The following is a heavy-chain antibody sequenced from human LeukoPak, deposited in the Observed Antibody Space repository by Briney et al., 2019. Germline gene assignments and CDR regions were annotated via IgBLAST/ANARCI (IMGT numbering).Heavy chain of an antibody. D-gene: IGHD6-19*01. CDR2: IYHSGTT. V-gene: IGHV4-38-2*02. CDR1: GYSISSGYY. CDR3: ARRHRSSGWYGRAFDI. J-gene: IGHJ3*02. Sequence: SETLSLTCTVSGYSISSGYYWGWIRQPPGKGLEWIGSIYHSGTTYYNPSLKSRVTISVDTSKNQFSLKLSSVTAADTAVYYCARRHRSSGWYGRAFDIWGQGTMVTVSS.